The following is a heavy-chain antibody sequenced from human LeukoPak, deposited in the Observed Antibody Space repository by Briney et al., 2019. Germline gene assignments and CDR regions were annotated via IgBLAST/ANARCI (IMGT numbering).Heavy chain of an antibody. Sequence: ASVKVSCKASGYTFTSYGISWVRQAPGQGLEWMGWISAYNGNTNYAQKLQGRVTMTADTSTSTAYMELRSLSSDDTAVYYCARGGYDFWSGYMGPSHNAFDIWGQGTMVTVSS. CDR1: GYTFTSYG. D-gene: IGHD3-3*01. V-gene: IGHV1-18*01. CDR2: ISAYNGNT. J-gene: IGHJ3*02. CDR3: ARGGYDFWSGYMGPSHNAFDI.